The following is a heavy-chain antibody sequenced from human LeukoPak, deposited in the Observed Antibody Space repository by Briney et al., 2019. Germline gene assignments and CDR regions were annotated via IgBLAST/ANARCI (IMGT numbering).Heavy chain of an antibody. D-gene: IGHD3-10*01. CDR3: ARGRNGSGSYMALDI. J-gene: IGHJ3*02. V-gene: IGHV1-46*01. CDR1: GYTFTSYY. Sequence: ASVKVSCKASGYTFTSYYMHWVRQAPGQGLEWMGIINPSGGSTRYAQKFQGRVTMTRDMSTSTVYMELSSLRSEDTAVYYCARGRNGSGSYMALDIWGQGTMVTVSS. CDR2: INPSGGST.